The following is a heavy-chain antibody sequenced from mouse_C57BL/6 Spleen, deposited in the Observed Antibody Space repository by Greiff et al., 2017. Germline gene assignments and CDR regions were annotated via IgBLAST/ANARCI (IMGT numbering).Heavy chain of an antibody. D-gene: IGHD2-1*01. CDR3: ARGDGNPYAMDY. CDR2: IYPGDGDT. Sequence: QVQLQQSGAELVKPGASVKISCKASGYAFSSYWMNWVKQRPGKGLEWIGQIYPGDGDTNYNGKFKGKATLTADKSSSTAYMQLSSLTSEDSAVYFCARGDGNPYAMDYWGQGTSVTVSA. J-gene: IGHJ4*01. V-gene: IGHV1-80*01. CDR1: GYAFSSYW.